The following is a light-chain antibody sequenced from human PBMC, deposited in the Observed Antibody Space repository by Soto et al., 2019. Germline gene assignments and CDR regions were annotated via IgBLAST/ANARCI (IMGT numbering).Light chain of an antibody. V-gene: IGKV3-20*01. CDR3: QQYGSSPRT. Sequence: EIVLTQSPGTLSLSPGERATLSCRASQSVSSSYLAWYQQKPGQAPRLLIYDVSNRATGIPARFTGSGSGTDFTLTISRLEPEDFAVYYCQQYGSSPRTFGQGTKVDIK. J-gene: IGKJ1*01. CDR1: QSVSSSY. CDR2: DVS.